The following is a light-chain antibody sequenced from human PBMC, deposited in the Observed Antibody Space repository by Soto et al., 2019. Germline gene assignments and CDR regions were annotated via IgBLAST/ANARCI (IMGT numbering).Light chain of an antibody. CDR2: GAS. J-gene: IGKJ5*01. CDR3: QQYDNWPPIT. V-gene: IGKV3-15*01. Sequence: EVLMTQSPDTLSVSPGERATLSCRASQNVNSNLAWYKQKPGKAPRPLIYGASTRATGIPARFSGSGSGTEFTLTISSLQSEDFVIYYCQQYDNWPPITFGQGTRLEIK. CDR1: QNVNSN.